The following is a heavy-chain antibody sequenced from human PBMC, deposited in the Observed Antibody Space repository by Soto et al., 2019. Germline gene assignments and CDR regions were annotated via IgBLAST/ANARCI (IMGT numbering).Heavy chain of an antibody. V-gene: IGHV4-31*03. D-gene: IGHD1-26*01. CDR3: TRGLDRAKLGS. Sequence: QVQLQESGPGLVKPSQTLSLTCTVSDGSIDSGSYYRSWVRQYPGKGLEWIGSIHYSGSLYYSPSLSSRLTMSADTSKNQFSLKLSSVTVADTAVYYCTRGLDRAKLGSWGQGIQVIVSS. CDR1: DGSIDSGSYY. CDR2: IHYSGSL. J-gene: IGHJ5*02.